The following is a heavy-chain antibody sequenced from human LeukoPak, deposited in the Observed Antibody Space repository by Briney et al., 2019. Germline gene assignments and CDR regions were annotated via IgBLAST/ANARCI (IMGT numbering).Heavy chain of an antibody. V-gene: IGHV4-59*01. CDR2: IYYSGST. Sequence: SETLSLTCTVSGGSISSYYWSWIRQPPGKGLEWIGYIYYSGSTNYNPSLKSRVTISVDTSKNQFSLKLSSVTAADTAVYYCARGARANWFDPWGQGTLVTVSS. CDR3: ARGARANWFDP. CDR1: GGSISSYY. J-gene: IGHJ5*02.